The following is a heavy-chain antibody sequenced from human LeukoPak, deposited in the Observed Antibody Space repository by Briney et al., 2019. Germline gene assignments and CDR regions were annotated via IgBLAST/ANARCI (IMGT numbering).Heavy chain of an antibody. CDR2: IYYSGST. Sequence: SETLSLTCTVSGGSISSYYWSWIRQPPGKGLEWIGSIYYSGSTYYNPSLKSRVTISVDTSKNQFSLKLSSVTAADTAVYYCARHESRHWNYGPVEAFDIWGQGTMVTVSS. V-gene: IGHV4-39*01. CDR1: GGSISSYY. J-gene: IGHJ3*02. CDR3: ARHESRHWNYGPVEAFDI. D-gene: IGHD1-7*01.